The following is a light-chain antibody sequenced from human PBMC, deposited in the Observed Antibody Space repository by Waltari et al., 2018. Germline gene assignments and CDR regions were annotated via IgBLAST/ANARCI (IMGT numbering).Light chain of an antibody. CDR1: QSIITY. CDR3: RQSFSALGT. Sequence: DIQMTQSPSSLSASVGDRVTITCRASQSIITYLNWFQQKPGKTPKLLISGASSLQGGVPSTVSGSGSGTDFTLTISSLQPEDFATYYCRQSFSALGTFGQGTRVEIK. J-gene: IGKJ1*01. CDR2: GAS. V-gene: IGKV1-39*01.